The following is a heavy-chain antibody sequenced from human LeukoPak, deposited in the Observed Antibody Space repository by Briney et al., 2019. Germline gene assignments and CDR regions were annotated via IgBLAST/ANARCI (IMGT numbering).Heavy chain of an antibody. CDR3: ARAGVVLMVPYFPY. D-gene: IGHD2-8*01. V-gene: IGHV4-39*07. J-gene: IGHJ4*02. CDR1: GGSISSSSYY. CDR2: IYYSGST. Sequence: PSETLSLTCTVSGGSISSSSYYWGWIRQPPGKGLEWIGSIYYSGSTYYNPSLKSRVTISVDTSKNQFSLKLSSVTAADTAVYYCARAGVVLMVPYFPYWGQGTLVTVSS.